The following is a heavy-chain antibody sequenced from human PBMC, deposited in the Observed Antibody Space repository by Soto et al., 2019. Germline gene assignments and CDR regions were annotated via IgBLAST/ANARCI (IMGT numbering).Heavy chain of an antibody. CDR3: TTYSTQTFSDGGPCYSVQTKIHDS. CDR1: GFSFSNVW. V-gene: IGHV3-15*01. CDR2: IKSKSVGGTT. Sequence: EVQLVESGGGLVKPGXSLTLXCAASGFSFSNVWMSWVRQAPGKXXXXXXXIKSKSVGGTTDYTAPVKGRFTISRDDSKDTLYLQMNSLKTEDXXXYYCTTYSTQTFSDGGPCYSVQTKIHDSWGQGILVTVSS. J-gene: IGHJ4*02. D-gene: IGHD2-15*01.